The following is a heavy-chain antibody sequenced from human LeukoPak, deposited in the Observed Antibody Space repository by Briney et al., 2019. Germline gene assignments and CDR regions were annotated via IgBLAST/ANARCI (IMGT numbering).Heavy chain of an antibody. CDR2: ISSSSSYI. V-gene: IGHV3-21*01. CDR3: AELGITMIGGV. J-gene: IGHJ6*04. D-gene: IGHD3-10*02. CDR1: EFTFSSYS. Sequence: GGSLRLSCAASEFTFSSYSMNWVRQAPGKGLEWVSSISSSSSYIYYADSVKGRFTISRDNAKNSLYLQMNSLRAEDTAVYYCAELGITMIGGVWGKGTTVTISS.